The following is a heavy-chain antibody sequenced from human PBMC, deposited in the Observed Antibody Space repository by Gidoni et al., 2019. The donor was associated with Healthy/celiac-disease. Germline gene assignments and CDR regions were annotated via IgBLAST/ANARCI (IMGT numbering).Heavy chain of an antibody. Sequence: QVQLVESGGGVVQPGRSLRLSCAASGFTFSSYAMHWVRQAPGKGLEWVAVISYDGSNKYYADSVKGRFTISRDNSKNTLYLQMNSLRAEDTAVYYCARESYSSSWREEYFQHWGQGTLVTVSS. V-gene: IGHV3-30*04. J-gene: IGHJ1*01. CDR3: ARESYSSSWREEYFQH. CDR2: ISYDGSNK. D-gene: IGHD6-13*01. CDR1: GFTFSSYA.